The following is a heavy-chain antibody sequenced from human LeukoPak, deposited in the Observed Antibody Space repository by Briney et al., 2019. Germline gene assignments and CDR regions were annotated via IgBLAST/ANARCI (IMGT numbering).Heavy chain of an antibody. D-gene: IGHD5-12*01. CDR2: IYHGGST. V-gene: IGHV4-4*02. CDR1: GGSISSSKW. CDR3: VRLVGGDIDY. Sequence: SETLSLTCTVSGGSISSSKWWSWVRQPPGKGLEWIGEIYHGGSTNFNPSLKSRVTISVDTSKNQFSLKLSSVTAADTAVYYCVRLVGGDIDYWGQGTLVTVSS. J-gene: IGHJ4*02.